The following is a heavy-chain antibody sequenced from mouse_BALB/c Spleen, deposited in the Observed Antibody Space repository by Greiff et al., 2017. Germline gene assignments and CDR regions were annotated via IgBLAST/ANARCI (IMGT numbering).Heavy chain of an antibody. V-gene: IGHV14-3*02. CDR2: IDPANGNT. CDR1: GFNIKDTY. J-gene: IGHJ2*01. CDR3: ANLNWDRDY. D-gene: IGHD4-1*01. Sequence: EVKLMESGAELVKPGASVKLSCTASGFNIKDTYMHWVKQRPEQGLEWIGRIDPANGNTKYDPKFQGKATITADTSSNTAYLQLSSLTSEDTAVYYCANLNWDRDYWGQGTTLTVSS.